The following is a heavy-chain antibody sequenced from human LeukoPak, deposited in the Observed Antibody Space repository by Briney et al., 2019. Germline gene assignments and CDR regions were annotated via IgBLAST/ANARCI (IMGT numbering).Heavy chain of an antibody. CDR1: GYTFTSYY. Sequence: GASVKVSCKASGYTFTSYYMHWVRQAPGQGLEWMGIINPSGSSTSYAQKFQGRVTMTRDTSTSTVYMELSSLRSEDTAVYYCAKGAAGGTGYYYYYYMDVWGRGTTVTVSS. CDR2: INPSGSST. V-gene: IGHV1-46*01. D-gene: IGHD6-13*01. CDR3: AKGAAGGTGYYYYYYMDV. J-gene: IGHJ6*03.